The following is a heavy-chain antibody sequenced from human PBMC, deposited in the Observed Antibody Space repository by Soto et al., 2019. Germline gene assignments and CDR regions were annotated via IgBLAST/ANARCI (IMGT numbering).Heavy chain of an antibody. CDR1: GGSISSYY. V-gene: IGHV4-59*01. CDR2: IYYSGST. D-gene: IGHD3-3*01. Sequence: TSETLSLTCTVSGGSISSYYWSWIRQPPGKGLEWIGYIYYSGSTNYNPSLKSRVTISVDTSKNQFSLKLRSVTAADTAVYYCARLGIFDYGMDVWGQGTTVTVSS. CDR3: ARLGIFDYGMDV. J-gene: IGHJ6*02.